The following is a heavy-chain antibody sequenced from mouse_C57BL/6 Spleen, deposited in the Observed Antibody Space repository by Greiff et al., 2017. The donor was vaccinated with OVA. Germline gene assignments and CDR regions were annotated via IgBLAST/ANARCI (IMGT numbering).Heavy chain of an antibody. CDR3: ARSEGLRRFAY. CDR2: IDPSDSYT. V-gene: IGHV1-69*01. CDR1: GYTFTSYW. J-gene: IGHJ3*01. D-gene: IGHD2-4*01. Sequence: QVQLQQSGAELVMPGASVKLSCKASGYTFTSYWMHWVKQRPGQGLEWIGEIDPSDSYTNYNQKFKGKSTLTVDKSSSTAYMQLSSLTSEDSAVYYCARSEGLRRFAYWGQGTLVTVSA.